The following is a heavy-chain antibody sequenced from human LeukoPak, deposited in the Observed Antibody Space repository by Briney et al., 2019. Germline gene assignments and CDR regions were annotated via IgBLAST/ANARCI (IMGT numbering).Heavy chain of an antibody. CDR2: ISTNKGNT. CDR1: VYIFTSYG. D-gene: IGHD2-8*01. J-gene: IGHJ5*02. V-gene: IGHV1-18*01. CDR3: VRDIQWRFDP. Sequence: ASVTVSFKSSVYIFTSYGISWVRQAPGQGLEWMGWISTNKGNTNYAQRLQGRVTMTTDTSTSTAYMELRSLRSDDTAIYYCVRDIQWRFDPWGQGTLVTVSS.